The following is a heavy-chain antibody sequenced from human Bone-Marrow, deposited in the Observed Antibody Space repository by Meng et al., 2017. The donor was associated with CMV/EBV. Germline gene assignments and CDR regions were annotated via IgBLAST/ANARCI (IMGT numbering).Heavy chain of an antibody. D-gene: IGHD3-3*01. V-gene: IGHV1-8*02. CDR3: ARHQTPNGITIFGVVTDLSSGMDV. CDR2: MNPNSGNT. J-gene: IGHJ6*02. CDR1: GYTFTSYG. Sequence: ASVKVSCKASGYTFTSYGISWVRQAPGQGLEWMGWMNPNSGNTGYAQKFQGRVTMTRNTSISTAYMELSSLRSEDTAVYYCARHQTPNGITIFGVVTDLSSGMDVWGQGTTVTVSS.